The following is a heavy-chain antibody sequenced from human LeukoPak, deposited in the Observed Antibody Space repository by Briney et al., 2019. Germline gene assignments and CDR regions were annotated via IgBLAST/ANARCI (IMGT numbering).Heavy chain of an antibody. V-gene: IGHV4-59*08. CDR2: IYYSGST. D-gene: IGHD3-10*01. Sequence: KSSQTLSLTCTVSGGSISSYYWSWIRQPPGKGLEWIGYIYYSGSTNYNPSLKSRVTISVDTSKNQFSLKLSSVTAADTAVYYCAKTLLENWFDPWGQGTLVTVSS. CDR3: AKTLLENWFDP. CDR1: GGSISSYY. J-gene: IGHJ5*02.